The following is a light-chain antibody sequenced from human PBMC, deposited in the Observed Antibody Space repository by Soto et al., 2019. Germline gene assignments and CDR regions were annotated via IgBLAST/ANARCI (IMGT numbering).Light chain of an antibody. V-gene: IGKV3-15*01. J-gene: IGKJ1*01. Sequence: EVVMTQYPATLSVSPGERATLSCRASQSVSSNLAWYQQKAGQAPRLLIYVASTRATGIPARFSGSGSGTEFTLTISSLESEDFAVYYCQQYIDWPPTFGQGTKVAIK. CDR2: VAS. CDR3: QQYIDWPPT. CDR1: QSVSSN.